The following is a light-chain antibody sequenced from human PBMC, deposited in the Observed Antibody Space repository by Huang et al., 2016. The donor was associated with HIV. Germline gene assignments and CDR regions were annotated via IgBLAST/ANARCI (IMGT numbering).Light chain of an antibody. J-gene: IGKJ1*01. CDR3: QHYDNLRT. CDR1: QDISNY. Sequence: DIQMTQSPSSLSATVGDRVTITCQASQDISNYLNWYQQKPGKAPKLLIYDASKLETGVSSRFSGGGSGTDFTFTISSLQHEDIATYYCQHYDNLRTFGQGTKVEIK. CDR2: DAS. V-gene: IGKV1-33*01.